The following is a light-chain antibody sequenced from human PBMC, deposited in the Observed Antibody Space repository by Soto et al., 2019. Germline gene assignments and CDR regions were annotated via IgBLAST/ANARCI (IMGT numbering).Light chain of an antibody. Sequence: QSALTQPASVSGSPGQSITISCTGTSSDVGGYNYVSWYQHHPGKAPKLMIYEVSNRPSGVSNRFSGSKSGNTASLTISGLQAGDEADYYCSSYTSSSTPYVFGTGTKVTVL. J-gene: IGLJ1*01. CDR1: SSDVGGYNY. CDR3: SSYTSSSTPYV. CDR2: EVS. V-gene: IGLV2-14*01.